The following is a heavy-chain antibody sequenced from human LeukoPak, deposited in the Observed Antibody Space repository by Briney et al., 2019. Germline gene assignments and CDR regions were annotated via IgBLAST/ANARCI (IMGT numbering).Heavy chain of an antibody. CDR2: VSGDGQRT. CDR1: GFTFNNYA. Sequence: GGSLRLSCAASGFTFNNYAMNWLRQTPGKGLQWVSVVSGDGQRTFYADSVKGRFTVFRDNSMNTLSLQMNSLRVEDTAVYYCAKEQDNLLLLSHFDSWGQGILVTVSA. J-gene: IGHJ4*02. D-gene: IGHD1-14*01. CDR3: AKEQDNLLLLSHFDS. V-gene: IGHV3-23*01.